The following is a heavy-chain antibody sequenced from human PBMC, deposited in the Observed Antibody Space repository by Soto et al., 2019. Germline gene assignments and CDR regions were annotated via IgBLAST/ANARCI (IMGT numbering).Heavy chain of an antibody. CDR1: GFTFTSYA. CDR3: ARHSGYGVLGDY. V-gene: IGHV3-23*01. D-gene: IGHD5-12*01. Sequence: EVQLLESGGGLVQPGGSLRLSCAASGFTFTSYAMSWVRQAPGKGLEWVAAISGSGGSTYYADSVKGRFTISRDNSKNTLYLQMNSLRAEDTAVYYCARHSGYGVLGDYWSQGTLVTVSS. J-gene: IGHJ4*02. CDR2: ISGSGGST.